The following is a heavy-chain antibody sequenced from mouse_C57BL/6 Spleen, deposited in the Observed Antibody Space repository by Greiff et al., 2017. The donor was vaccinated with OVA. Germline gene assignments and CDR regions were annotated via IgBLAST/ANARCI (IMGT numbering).Heavy chain of an antibody. CDR2: INPYNGGT. CDR3: ARDRGYFDY. V-gene: IGHV1-19*01. Sequence: VQLQQSGPVLVKPGASVTMSCKASGYTFTDYYMNWVKQSHGKSLEWIGVINPYNGGTSYNQKFKGKATLTVDKSSSTAYMELNSLTSEDSAVYYCARDRGYFDYWGQGTTLTVSS. J-gene: IGHJ2*01. CDR1: GYTFTDYY.